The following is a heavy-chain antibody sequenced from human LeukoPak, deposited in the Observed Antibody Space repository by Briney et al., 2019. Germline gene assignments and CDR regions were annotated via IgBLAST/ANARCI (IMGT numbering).Heavy chain of an antibody. CDR3: ARAPKRGWLYYYYYMDV. V-gene: IGHV4-61*02. Sequence: SQTLSLTCTVSGGSISSGSYYWSWIRQPAGKGLEWIGRIYTSGSTNYNPSLKSRVTISVDTSKNQFSLKLRSVTAADTAVYYCARAPKRGWLYYYYYMDVWGKGTTVTVSS. J-gene: IGHJ6*03. D-gene: IGHD6-19*01. CDR2: IYTSGST. CDR1: GGSISSGSYY.